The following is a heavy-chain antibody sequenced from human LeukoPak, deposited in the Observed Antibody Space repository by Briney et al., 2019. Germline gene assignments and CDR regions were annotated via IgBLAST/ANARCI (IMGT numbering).Heavy chain of an antibody. Sequence: ASAKVSCKASGYTFSSYGISWVRQAPGQGLEWMGWISAYNGNTNYAQKLQGRVTMTTDTSTSTAYMELRSLRSDDTAVYYCARDKSGASSGWYVYWGQGTLVTVSS. CDR2: ISAYNGNT. CDR3: ARDKSGASSGWYVY. CDR1: GYTFSSYG. D-gene: IGHD6-19*01. V-gene: IGHV1-18*01. J-gene: IGHJ4*02.